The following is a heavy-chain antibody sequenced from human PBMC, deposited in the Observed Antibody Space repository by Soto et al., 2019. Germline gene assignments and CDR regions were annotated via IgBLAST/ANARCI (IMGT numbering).Heavy chain of an antibody. J-gene: IGHJ4*02. Sequence: QVQLVQSGTEVKKPGASIKVSCKASGYSFATSGMTWVRQAPGQGLEWMGWISVYNGKTNYDQKLQDRVTMTTDTSTNTAFLEVRNLRSDDTAVYYCARAGQYYDASGYADWGQGTLVTVS. D-gene: IGHD3-22*01. CDR2: ISVYNGKT. CDR3: ARAGQYYDASGYAD. CDR1: GYSFATSG. V-gene: IGHV1-18*01.